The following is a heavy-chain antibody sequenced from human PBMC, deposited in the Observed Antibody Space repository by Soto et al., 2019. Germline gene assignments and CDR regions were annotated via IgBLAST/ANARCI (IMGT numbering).Heavy chain of an antibody. J-gene: IGHJ4*02. Sequence: QVQLVQSGAEVKKPGASVKVSCKASGYTFTNFGISWVRQAPGQGLAWMGWISAYNGNTNYAQNSEGRVTMTTDTATSTEYIEMKNLRSGDAAVYDWARGGPPIAYWGQETLITVSS. CDR1: GYTFTNFG. D-gene: IGHD3-16*01. CDR2: ISAYNGNT. CDR3: ARGGPPIAY. V-gene: IGHV1-18*01.